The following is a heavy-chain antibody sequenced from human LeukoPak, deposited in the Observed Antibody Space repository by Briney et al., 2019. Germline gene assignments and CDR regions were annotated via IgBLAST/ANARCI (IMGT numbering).Heavy chain of an antibody. CDR1: GFTFSSYS. CDR3: ARDPTVGGIYFDY. J-gene: IGHJ4*02. D-gene: IGHD4-23*01. CDR2: ISSSSYI. Sequence: GGSLRLSCAASGFTFSSYSMNWVRQAPGKGLEWVSSISSSSYIYYADSVKGRCPVSRDNAKNSLYLKMKSPRAEDTAVYYCARDPTVGGIYFDYWGQGTLVTVSS. V-gene: IGHV3-21*01.